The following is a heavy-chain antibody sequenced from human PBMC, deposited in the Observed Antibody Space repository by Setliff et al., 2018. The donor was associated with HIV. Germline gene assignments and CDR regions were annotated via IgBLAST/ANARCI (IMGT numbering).Heavy chain of an antibody. CDR2: IYYSGST. V-gene: IGHV4-59*01. Sequence: PSETLSLTCTVSGGSISSYYWSWIRQPPGKGLEWIGYIYYSGSTNYNPSLKSRVTISVDTSKNQFSLKLGSVTAADTAVYYCARGAELLWFGELHNIPYFDYWGQGTLVTVSS. CDR1: GGSISSYY. D-gene: IGHD3-10*01. J-gene: IGHJ4*02. CDR3: ARGAELLWFGELHNIPYFDY.